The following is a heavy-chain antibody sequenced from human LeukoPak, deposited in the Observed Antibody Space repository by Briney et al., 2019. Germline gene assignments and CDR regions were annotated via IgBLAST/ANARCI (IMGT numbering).Heavy chain of an antibody. Sequence: SETLSLTCTVSGGSIISYYWNWIRQPAEKGLEWIGRIYSSGSTNYNPSLKSRVTMSVDTSNKQFSLKLSSVTAADTAVYYCARGSGWYGDWFDPWGQGTLVTVSS. J-gene: IGHJ5*02. D-gene: IGHD6-19*01. V-gene: IGHV4-4*07. CDR3: ARGSGWYGDWFDP. CDR1: GGSIISYY. CDR2: IYSSGST.